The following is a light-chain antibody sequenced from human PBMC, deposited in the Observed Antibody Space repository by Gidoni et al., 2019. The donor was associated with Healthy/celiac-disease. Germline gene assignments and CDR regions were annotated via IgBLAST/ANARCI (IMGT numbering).Light chain of an antibody. V-gene: IGKV1-9*01. CDR1: QGISSY. CDR3: QQLNSYPRT. Sequence: IQLPQSPSFLSASVGDRVTITCRASQGISSYLAWYQQKTGKAPKLLIYAASTLQSGVPSRFSGSGSGTEFTLTISSLQPEDFATYYCQQLNSYPRTFGQGTKVEIK. J-gene: IGKJ1*01. CDR2: AAS.